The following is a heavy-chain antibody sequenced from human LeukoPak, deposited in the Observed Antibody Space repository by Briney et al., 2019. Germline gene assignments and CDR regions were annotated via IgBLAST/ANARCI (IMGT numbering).Heavy chain of an antibody. CDR1: GFTFSSYG. CDR3: ARTAYYDSSGSHDY. CDR2: ISYDGSNK. V-gene: IGHV3-30*03. J-gene: IGHJ4*02. D-gene: IGHD3-22*01. Sequence: PGGSLRLSCAASGFTFSSYGMHWVRQAPGKGLEWVAVISYDGSNKYYADSVKGRFTISRDNSKNTLYLQMNSLRAEDTAVYYCARTAYYDSSGSHDYWGQGTLVTVSS.